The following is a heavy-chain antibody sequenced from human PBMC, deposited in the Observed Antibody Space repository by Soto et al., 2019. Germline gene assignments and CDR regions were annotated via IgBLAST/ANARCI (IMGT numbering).Heavy chain of an antibody. CDR2: IYTKERT. Sequence: SETLSLTCTVSGGSITNYYWSWIRQPAGKGLDWIGRIYTKERTNYNLSFRNRVTMSVDTSKNQFSLKLDAVTAADTAVYYCARDDYKDGGNNWFDPWGQGTLVTVSS. CDR1: GGSITNYY. CDR3: ARDDYKDGGNNWFDP. V-gene: IGHV4-4*07. J-gene: IGHJ5*02. D-gene: IGHD3-16*01.